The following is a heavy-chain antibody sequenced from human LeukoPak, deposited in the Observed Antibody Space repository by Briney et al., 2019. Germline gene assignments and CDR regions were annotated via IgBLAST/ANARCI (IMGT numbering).Heavy chain of an antibody. J-gene: IGHJ4*02. CDR3: AKERYNYDFWSGYLDY. V-gene: IGHV3-7*01. CDR1: GFTFSSYW. CDR2: IKQDGSEK. D-gene: IGHD3-3*01. Sequence: PGGSLRLSCAASGFTFSSYWMSWVRQAPGKGLEWVANIKQDGSEKYYVDSVKGRFTISRDNSKNTLYLQMNSLRAEDTAVYYCAKERYNYDFWSGYLDYWGQGTLVTVSS.